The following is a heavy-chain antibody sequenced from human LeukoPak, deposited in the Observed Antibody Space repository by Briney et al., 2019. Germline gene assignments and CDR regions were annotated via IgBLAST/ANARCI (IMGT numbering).Heavy chain of an antibody. CDR2: IRYDGSSK. Sequence: PGGSLRLSCAASGFTFSGYGMHWVRQAPGKGLEWMSFIRYDGSSKYYVDSVKGRFTISRDNSKNTLYLQMSSLRPEDTAVYYCAAIAPTGLYWGQGTLVTASS. CDR3: AAIAPTGLY. CDR1: GFTFSGYG. D-gene: IGHD3-9*01. J-gene: IGHJ4*02. V-gene: IGHV3-30*02.